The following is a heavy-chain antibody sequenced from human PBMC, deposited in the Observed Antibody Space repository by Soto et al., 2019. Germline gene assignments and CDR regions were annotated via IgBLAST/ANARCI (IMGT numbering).Heavy chain of an antibody. V-gene: IGHV5-10-1*01. J-gene: IGHJ4*02. CDR2: IDPSDSYT. D-gene: IGHD6-13*01. Sequence: GESLKISCKGSGYSFTTYWITWVRQMPGKGLEWMGRIDPSDSYTNYSPSFQGHVTISADKSINTAYVQWSSLKASDTAMYYCARQDELENLDYWGQGTLVTV. CDR1: GYSFTTYW. CDR3: ARQDELENLDY.